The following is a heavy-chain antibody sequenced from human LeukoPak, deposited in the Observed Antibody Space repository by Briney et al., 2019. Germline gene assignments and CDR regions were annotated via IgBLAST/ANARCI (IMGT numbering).Heavy chain of an antibody. CDR2: INPSGGST. D-gene: IGHD3-10*01. CDR1: GYTFTSYY. CDR3: AREGGYEVRGVIITPYYYYYMDV. Sequence: ASVKVSCKASGYTFTSYYMHWVRQAPGQGLEWMGIINPSGGSTSYAQKFQGRVTMTRDTSTSTVYMELSSLRSEDTAVYYCAREGGYEVRGVIITPYYYYYMDVWGKGTTVTVSS. V-gene: IGHV1-46*01. J-gene: IGHJ6*03.